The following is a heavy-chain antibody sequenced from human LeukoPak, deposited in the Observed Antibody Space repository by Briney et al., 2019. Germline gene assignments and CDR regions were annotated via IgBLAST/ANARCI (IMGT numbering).Heavy chain of an antibody. J-gene: IGHJ6*02. CDR1: GFTFSSHA. CDR2: ISSSSSTI. V-gene: IGHV3-48*01. CDR3: AREKYYYYYGMDV. Sequence: GGSLRLSCAASGFTFSSHAMSWVRQAPGKGLEWVSYISSSSSTIYYADSVKGRFTISRDNAKNSLYLQMNSLRAEDTAVYYCAREKYYYYYGMDVWGQGTTVTVSS.